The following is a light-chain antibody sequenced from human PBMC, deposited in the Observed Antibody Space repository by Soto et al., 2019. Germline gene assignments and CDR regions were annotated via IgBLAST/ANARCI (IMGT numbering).Light chain of an antibody. CDR2: GAS. Sequence: ELVLAHSPGTLSLCPGERATLSCRASQSVSKNYLALYQQKPGQAPRLLIYGASNRATGIPDRFSGSGSGTDFTLTISRLDPEDFAVYYCQQYGSSGTFGQGTKVDIK. CDR3: QQYGSSGT. CDR1: QSVSKNY. J-gene: IGKJ1*01. V-gene: IGKV3-20*01.